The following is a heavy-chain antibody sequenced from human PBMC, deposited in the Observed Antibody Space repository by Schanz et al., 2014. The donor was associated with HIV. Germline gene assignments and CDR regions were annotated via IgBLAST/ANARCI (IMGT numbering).Heavy chain of an antibody. CDR3: ARGDAALGDY. CDR2: IGSGGGRT. CDR1: GFMFSSYG. V-gene: IGHV3-23*01. Sequence: EVQLLESGGGLVQPGGSLRVSCAASGFMFSSYGMSWVRQAPGKGLEWVSLIGSGGGRTYYADSVKGRVTISRDNSKNTLFLQMNSLRAEDTAVYYCARGDAALGDYWGQGTLVTVSS. D-gene: IGHD5-18*01. J-gene: IGHJ4*02.